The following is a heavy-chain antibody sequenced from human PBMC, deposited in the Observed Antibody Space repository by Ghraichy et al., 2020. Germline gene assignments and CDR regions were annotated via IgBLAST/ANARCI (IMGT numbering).Heavy chain of an antibody. J-gene: IGHJ4*02. Sequence: GESLNISCAASGFTFRSSWLSWVRQAPGKGLEWVANIKPDGREKYYVDSVKGRFTISRDNANNLLYLQMNSLRAEDTAVYYCARDLFWSGYYPYFDYWGQGTLVTVSS. CDR3: ARDLFWSGYYPYFDY. D-gene: IGHD3-3*01. V-gene: IGHV3-7*01. CDR1: GFTFRSSW. CDR2: IKPDGREK.